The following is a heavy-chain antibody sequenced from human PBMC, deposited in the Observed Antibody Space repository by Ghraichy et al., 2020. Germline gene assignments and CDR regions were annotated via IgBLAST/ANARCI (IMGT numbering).Heavy chain of an antibody. J-gene: IGHJ4*02. CDR1: SYSISTFY. V-gene: IGHV4-59*08. Sequence: SETLSLTCTVSSYSISTFYWSWLRQPPGKGLEWIGYVSYSGSTNYNPSLRIQLTISIDTSKSQFSLKLKSMTAADTAVYYCARYSGVWYAVDYWGQGALVTVSS. CDR3: ARYSGVWYAVDY. CDR2: VSYSGST. D-gene: IGHD6-19*01.